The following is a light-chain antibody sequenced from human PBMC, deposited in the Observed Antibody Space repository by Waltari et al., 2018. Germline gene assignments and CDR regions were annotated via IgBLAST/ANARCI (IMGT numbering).Light chain of an antibody. CDR3: QQCYTFPYT. Sequence: DIVLTQAPDSLAVSLGERATINCKSSQSVLSTSNNKNYLGWYQQKLGQPPKLLITWASTRESGVPDRFSGSGSGTDFTLTISSLQAEDVAVYFCQQCYTFPYTFGQGTKLEIK. CDR1: QSVLSTSNNKNY. J-gene: IGKJ2*01. V-gene: IGKV4-1*01. CDR2: WAS.